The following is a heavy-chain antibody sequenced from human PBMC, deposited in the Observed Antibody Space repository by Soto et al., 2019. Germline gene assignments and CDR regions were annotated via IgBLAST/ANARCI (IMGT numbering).Heavy chain of an antibody. CDR1: GFTFSSYE. D-gene: IGHD6-13*01. J-gene: IGHJ4*02. Sequence: GGSLRLSCAASGFTFSSYEMKWVRQAPGKGLEWVSYISSSGSTIYYADSVKGRFTISRDNAKNSLYLQMNSLRAEDTAVYYCAGAAAGTPSFDYWGQGTLVTVSS. CDR3: AGAAAGTPSFDY. CDR2: ISSSGSTI. V-gene: IGHV3-48*03.